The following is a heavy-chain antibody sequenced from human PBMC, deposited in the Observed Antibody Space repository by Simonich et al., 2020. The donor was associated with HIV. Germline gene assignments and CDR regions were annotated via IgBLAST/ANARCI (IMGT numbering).Heavy chain of an antibody. D-gene: IGHD4-17*01. V-gene: IGHV4-34*01. CDR2: INNSGST. CDR3: ARRHPTAVTTPYFDY. CDR1: GGSSSGYY. J-gene: IGHJ4*02. Sequence: QVQLQQWGAGLLKHSETLSLTCAVYGGSSSGYYWSWIRQPPGKGLEWIGEINNSGSTNYNPSLKSRVTISVDTSKNQFSLKLSSVTAADTAVYYCARRHPTAVTTPYFDYWGQGTLVTVSS.